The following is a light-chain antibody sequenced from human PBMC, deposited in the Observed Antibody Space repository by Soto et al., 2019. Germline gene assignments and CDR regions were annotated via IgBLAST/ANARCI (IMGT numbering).Light chain of an antibody. CDR1: QGISSY. CDR3: QRFNTYPFT. V-gene: IGKV1-9*01. Sequence: DIQMTQSPSTLSASVGDRVTITCRASQGISSYLAWYQQKPGKAPKLLIYAASTLQSGVPSRFSGSRSGTEFTLTISSLQPEDFAIYYCQRFNTYPFTFGPGTKVDIK. CDR2: AAS. J-gene: IGKJ3*01.